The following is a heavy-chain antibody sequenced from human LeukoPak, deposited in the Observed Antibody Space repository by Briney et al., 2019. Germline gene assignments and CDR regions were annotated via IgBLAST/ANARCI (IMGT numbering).Heavy chain of an antibody. CDR2: IYYSGST. CDR1: GGSISSSSYY. Sequence: SETLSLTCTVSGGSISSSSYYWGWLRQPPGKGLEWIGSIYYSGSTYYNPSLKSRVTISVDTSKNQFSLKLSSVTAADTAVYYCARFEYSSSSSIDYWGRGTLVTVSS. D-gene: IGHD6-6*01. CDR3: ARFEYSSSSSIDY. J-gene: IGHJ4*02. V-gene: IGHV4-39*01.